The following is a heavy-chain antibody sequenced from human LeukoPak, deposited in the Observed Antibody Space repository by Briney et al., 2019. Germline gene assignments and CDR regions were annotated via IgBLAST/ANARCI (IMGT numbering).Heavy chain of an antibody. J-gene: IGHJ4*02. CDR2: IYYSGST. V-gene: IGHV4-59*08. Sequence: PSETLSLTCTGSGGSISSYYWSWIRQPPGKGLEWIGYIYYSGSTNYNPSLKSRVTISVDTSKNQFSLKLSSVTAADTAVYYCARQGGGEDYWGQGTLVTVSS. D-gene: IGHD2-21*01. CDR1: GGSISSYY. CDR3: ARQGGGEDY.